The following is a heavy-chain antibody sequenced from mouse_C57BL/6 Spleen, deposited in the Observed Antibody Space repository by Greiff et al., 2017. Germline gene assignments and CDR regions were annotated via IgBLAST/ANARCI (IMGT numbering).Heavy chain of an antibody. V-gene: IGHV1-52*01. CDR2: IDPSDSET. Sequence: QVQLQQPGAELVRPGSSVKLSCKASGYTFTSYWMHWVKQRPIQGLEWIGNIDPSDSETHYNQKFKDKATLTVDKSSSTAYMQLSSLTSEDSAVYYCARGDGYGGDYAIDYWGQGTSVTVSS. J-gene: IGHJ4*01. CDR1: GYTFTSYW. CDR3: ARGDGYGGDYAIDY. D-gene: IGHD2-2*01.